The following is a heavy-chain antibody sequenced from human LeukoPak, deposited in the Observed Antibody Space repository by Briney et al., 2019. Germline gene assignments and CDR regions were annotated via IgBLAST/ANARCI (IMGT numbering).Heavy chain of an antibody. Sequence: GGSLRLSCAASGFTFSRYWMSWVRQAPGKGLEWVANTKQDGSEKYYLESGKGRFTISRDNAKNSLYLHMNSLRGEDTAVYYCALSSGNYAIPFDXWGQGTLVTVS. J-gene: IGHJ4*02. CDR1: GFTFSRYW. D-gene: IGHD1-26*01. CDR2: TKQDGSEK. V-gene: IGHV3-7*01. CDR3: ALSSGNYAIPFDX.